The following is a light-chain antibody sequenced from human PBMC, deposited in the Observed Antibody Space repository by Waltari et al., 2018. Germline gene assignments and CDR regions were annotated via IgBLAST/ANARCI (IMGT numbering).Light chain of an antibody. Sequence: QSALTQPASVSGSPGQSITISCTGTRSDVGSSNLVSWYQQHPGKAPKLMIYEVSKRPSGVSNRFSGSKSGNTASLTISGLQAEDEADYYCCSYAGSSTFVFGGGTKLTVL. V-gene: IGLV2-23*02. CDR2: EVS. CDR3: CSYAGSSTFV. J-gene: IGLJ2*01. CDR1: RSDVGSSNL.